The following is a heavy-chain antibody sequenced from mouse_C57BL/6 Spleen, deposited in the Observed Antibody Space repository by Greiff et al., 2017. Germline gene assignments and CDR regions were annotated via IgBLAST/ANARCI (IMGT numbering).Heavy chain of an antibody. J-gene: IGHJ2*01. CDR1: GYTFTDYE. V-gene: IGHV1-15*01. D-gene: IGHD1-1*01. CDR3: TRSFGEGYYGGFDY. CDR2: IDPETGGT. Sequence: QVQLKQSGAELVRPGASVTLSCKASGYTFTDYEMHWVKQTPVHGLEWIGAIDPETGGTAYNQKFKGKAILTADKSSSTAYMELRSLTSEDSAVYYCTRSFGEGYYGGFDYWGQGTTLTVSS.